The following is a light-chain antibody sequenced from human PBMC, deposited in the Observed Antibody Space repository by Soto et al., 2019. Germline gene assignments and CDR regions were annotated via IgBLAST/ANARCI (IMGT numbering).Light chain of an antibody. CDR3: QQLNSYTIT. CDR2: AAY. J-gene: IGKJ5*01. Sequence: IQLTQSPSSLSASVGARVTMTCRASQGISSYLAWYQQKPGKGPKLLIYAAYTLQSGVTSRFSGSRSGTDFTLTISSLQPEDFATYYCQQLNSYTITVGQGTRLEIK. V-gene: IGKV1-9*01. CDR1: QGISSY.